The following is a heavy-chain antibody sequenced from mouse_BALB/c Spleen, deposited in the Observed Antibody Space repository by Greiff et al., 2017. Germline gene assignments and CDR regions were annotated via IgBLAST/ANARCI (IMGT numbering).Heavy chain of an antibody. CDR2: IYPGDGDT. D-gene: IGHD2-1*01. V-gene: IGHV1-87*01. J-gene: IGHJ3*01. Sequence: VQLQQSGAELARPGASVKLSCKASGYTFTSYWMQWVKQRPGQGLEWIGAIYPGDGDTRYTQKFKGKATLTADKSSSTAYMQLSSLASEDSAVYYCAIYYGNYGGFAYWGQGTLVTVSA. CDR1: GYTFTSYW. CDR3: AIYYGNYGGFAY.